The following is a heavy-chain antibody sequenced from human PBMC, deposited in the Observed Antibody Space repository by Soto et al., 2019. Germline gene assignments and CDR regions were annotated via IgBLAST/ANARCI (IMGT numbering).Heavy chain of an antibody. V-gene: IGHV4-34*01. D-gene: IGHD5-12*01. Sequence: PSGALPLTCSVLGRSLSGYYWSWIRQPPGKGLEWIGEINHSGSTNYNPSLKSRVTISVDTSKNQFSLKLSSVTAADTAVYYCARNQWLRFYDYWGQGTLVTVSS. CDR3: ARNQWLRFYDY. CDR2: INHSGST. J-gene: IGHJ4*02. CDR1: GRSLSGYY.